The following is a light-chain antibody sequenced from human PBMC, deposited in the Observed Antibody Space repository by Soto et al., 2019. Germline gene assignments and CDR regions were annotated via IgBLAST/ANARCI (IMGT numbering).Light chain of an antibody. J-gene: IGKJ5*01. V-gene: IGKV3-20*01. CDR1: QIIKTFY. CDR3: QFYGSSLIT. Sequence: IVLTQSPGTLSLSPVETATLSCRASQIIKTFYFGWYQQKPGQSPRLLIYGVYSRATGTPDRFSGSGSGTDFTLTISRLEPEDSAVYYCQFYGSSLITFGQGTRLEIK. CDR2: GVY.